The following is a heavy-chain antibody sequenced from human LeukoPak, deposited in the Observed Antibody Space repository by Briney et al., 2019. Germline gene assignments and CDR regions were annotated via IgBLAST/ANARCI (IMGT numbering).Heavy chain of an antibody. Sequence: SETLSLTCSVSGGSISSYYWSWIRQSPGKGLEWIGYIYYSGSTNYNPSLKSRVTMSLDRAKNLLSLNLNSVTAADTAVYYCSGENGAFSPFGYWGQGILVTV. CDR3: SGENGAFSPFGY. J-gene: IGHJ4*02. V-gene: IGHV4-59*12. D-gene: IGHD2-8*01. CDR1: GGSISSYY. CDR2: IYYSGST.